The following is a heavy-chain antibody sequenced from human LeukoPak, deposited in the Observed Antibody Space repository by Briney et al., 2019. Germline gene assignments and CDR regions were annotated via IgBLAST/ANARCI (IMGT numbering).Heavy chain of an antibody. CDR1: GFTFSSYT. CDR3: ARVGGAYYGSGSYYSGY. V-gene: IGHV3-21*01. Sequence: PGGSLRLSCAASGFTFSSYTMNWVRQTPGKGLEWVSSISSSSSSIFYADSVKGRFTISRDNAKNSLYLQMNSLRAEDTAVYYCARVGGAYYGSGSYYSGYWGQGTLVTVSS. J-gene: IGHJ4*02. CDR2: ISSSSSSI. D-gene: IGHD3-10*01.